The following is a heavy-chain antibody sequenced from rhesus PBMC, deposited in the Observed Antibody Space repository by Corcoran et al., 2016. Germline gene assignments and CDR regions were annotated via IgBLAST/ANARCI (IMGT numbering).Heavy chain of an antibody. D-gene: IGHD6-25*01. J-gene: IGHJ4*01. CDR1: GGSIGSSNW. CDR2: ISGSSGST. V-gene: IGHV4-65*01. Sequence: QVQLQESGPRLVQPSETLYLPCAVSGGSIGSSNWWSWIRQPSGKGLEWIGYISGSSGSTYYNPSLKSRVTISTDTSKNQFSLKLSSVTAADTAVYYCARDKGIAASYFDYWGQGVLVTVSS. CDR3: ARDKGIAASYFDY.